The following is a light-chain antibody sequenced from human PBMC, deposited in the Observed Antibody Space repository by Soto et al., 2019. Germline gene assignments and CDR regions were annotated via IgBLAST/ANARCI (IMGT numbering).Light chain of an antibody. V-gene: IGKV4-1*01. J-gene: IGKJ4*01. Sequence: DIAVSSSPESLGVSLGARATINCKSSQSVLYSSNNKNYLAWYQQKPGQPPKLLIYWASTRESGVPDRFSGSGSGTDFTLNNSIRKAEDVEGYYSHAHQSTDSLTSGPGTKVEIK. CDR1: QSVLYSSNNKNY. CDR2: WAS. CDR3: HAHQSTDSLT.